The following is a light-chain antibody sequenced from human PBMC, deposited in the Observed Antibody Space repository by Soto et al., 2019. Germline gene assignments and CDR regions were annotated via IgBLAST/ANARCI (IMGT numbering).Light chain of an antibody. V-gene: IGKV3-20*01. CDR2: GAS. CDR3: QQYGSSPWT. Sequence: EIVLTQSPGTLSLSPGERATLSCRASQSVSSSYLAWYQKKPGQAPRLLIYGASSRSTGIPDRFSGSGSGTDFTLTIIRLEPEDFAVYYYQQYGSSPWTFGQGTKVEIK. CDR1: QSVSSSY. J-gene: IGKJ1*01.